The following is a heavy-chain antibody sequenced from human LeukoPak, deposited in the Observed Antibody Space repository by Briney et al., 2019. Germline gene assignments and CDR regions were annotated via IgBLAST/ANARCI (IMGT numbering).Heavy chain of an antibody. CDR2: INTSGST. D-gene: IGHD6-13*01. Sequence: TSETLSLTCTVSGGSISSGSYFWTWIRRPGGKGLEWIGRINTSGSTNYNPSLKSRVTISVDTSKNQFSLKLSSVTAADTAVFYCAREGYTSSWYSGYYYFDYWGQGTLVTVSS. CDR3: AREGYTSSWYSGYYYFDY. J-gene: IGHJ4*02. V-gene: IGHV4-61*02. CDR1: GGSISSGSYF.